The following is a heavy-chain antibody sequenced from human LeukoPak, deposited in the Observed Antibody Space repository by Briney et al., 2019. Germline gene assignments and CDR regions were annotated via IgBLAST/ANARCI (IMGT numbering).Heavy chain of an antibody. CDR3: ARYYDFWSGRNYFDY. J-gene: IGHJ4*02. CDR1: GYSFTTYW. CDR2: IDPSDSYT. D-gene: IGHD3-3*01. V-gene: IGHV5-10-1*01. Sequence: GESQRISCTGTGYSFTTYWISWVRQVPGKGLEWMGTIDPSDSYTKYSPSFQGHVTISADKSIYTAYLQWSSLKASDTAMYYCARYYDFWSGRNYFDYWGQGALVTVSS.